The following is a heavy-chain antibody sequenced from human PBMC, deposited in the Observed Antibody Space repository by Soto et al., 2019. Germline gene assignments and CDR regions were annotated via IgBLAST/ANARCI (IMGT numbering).Heavy chain of an antibody. D-gene: IGHD2-21*02. Sequence: ASVKVSCKTSGYTFTNYYMHWVRQAPGQGLEWMGMINPLGGSTYYADSVKGRFTIFRDNANNNLFLQMNSLRADDSAVYYCARGDKGGFDIWGQGTMVTVSS. CDR3: ARGDKGGFDI. J-gene: IGHJ3*02. V-gene: IGHV1-46*04. CDR2: INPLGGST. CDR1: GYTFTNYY.